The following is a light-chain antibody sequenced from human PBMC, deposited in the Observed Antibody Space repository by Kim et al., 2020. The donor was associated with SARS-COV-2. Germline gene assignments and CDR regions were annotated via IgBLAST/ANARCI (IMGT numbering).Light chain of an antibody. CDR3: QQFYILPWT. J-gene: IGKJ1*01. CDR1: QSFSNNY. Sequence: EVVLTQSPGTLSLSPGERATLSCRASQSFSNNYLAWYQQRPGQAPKLLIYGASNRATGIPDRFSGSGSGTDFTLTINRLEPEDFVVYFCQQFYILPWTFGLGTKVDIK. CDR2: GAS. V-gene: IGKV3-20*01.